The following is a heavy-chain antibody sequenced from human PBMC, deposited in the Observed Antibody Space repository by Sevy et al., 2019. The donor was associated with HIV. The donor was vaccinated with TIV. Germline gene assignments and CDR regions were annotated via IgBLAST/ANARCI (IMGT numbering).Heavy chain of an antibody. D-gene: IGHD3-16*01. CDR1: AFSFNTYA. J-gene: IGHJ4*02. V-gene: IGHV3-23*01. Sequence: GGSLRLSCAASAFSFNTYAMSWVRRAPGKGLEWVSTISGSGDSTFYSDSVKGRFTISRDNSKNTLYLQMNSLRAEDTVVYYCAKPRGSFYFDYWGQGTLVTVSS. CDR2: ISGSGDST. CDR3: AKPRGSFYFDY.